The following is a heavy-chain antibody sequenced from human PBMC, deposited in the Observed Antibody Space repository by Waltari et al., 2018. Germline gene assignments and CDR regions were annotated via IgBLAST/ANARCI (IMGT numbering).Heavy chain of an antibody. CDR2: INPNSGGT. CDR3: ARGGDYYGSGSYYNVLDY. V-gene: IGHV1-2*06. D-gene: IGHD3-10*01. CDR1: GYTFTGYY. J-gene: IGHJ4*02. Sequence: QVQLVQSGAEVKKPGASVKVSCKASGYTFTGYYMHWVRQAPGQGLEWMGRINPNSGGTNYAQKFQGRVTMTRDTSISTAYMELSRLRSDDTAVYYCARGGDYYGSGSYYNVLDYWGQGTLVTVSS.